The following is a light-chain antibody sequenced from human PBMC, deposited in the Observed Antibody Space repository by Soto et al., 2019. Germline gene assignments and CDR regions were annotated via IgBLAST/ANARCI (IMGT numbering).Light chain of an antibody. CDR1: SSDIGAYNY. J-gene: IGLJ1*01. Sequence: QSALTQPASVSGSPGQSITISCSGTSSDIGAYNYVSWYQQHPGKAPKLIIYVVSNRPSGISNRFSGSKSGNTASLTISGLQAEDEADYYCDSYTSGNSRVFGTGTKLTVL. CDR3: DSYTSGNSRV. V-gene: IGLV2-14*01. CDR2: VVS.